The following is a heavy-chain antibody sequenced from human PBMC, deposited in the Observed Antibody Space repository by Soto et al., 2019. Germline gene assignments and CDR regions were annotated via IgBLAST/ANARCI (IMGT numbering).Heavy chain of an antibody. Sequence: PGGSLRLSCADSGFTFSNAWMNWVRQAPGKGLERVGRIKSKIDGGTTDYAAPVKGRFTISRDESENTLYLQMKSLKTEDTAVYYCTARQCGSYFGDFDSWGLGTLVTVSS. D-gene: IGHD1-26*01. CDR1: GFTFSNAW. J-gene: IGHJ4*02. CDR3: TARQCGSYFGDFDS. V-gene: IGHV3-15*01. CDR2: IKSKIDGGTT.